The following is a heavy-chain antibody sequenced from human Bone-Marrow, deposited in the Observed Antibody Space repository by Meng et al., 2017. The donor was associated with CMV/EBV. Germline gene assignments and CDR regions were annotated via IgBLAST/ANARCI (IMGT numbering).Heavy chain of an antibody. J-gene: IGHJ4*02. CDR2: ITQNGATT. CDR1: GFTFSNFV. Sequence: GESLKISCAASGFTFSNFVMVWVRQAPGKGLEWVSAITQNGATTSYAESVKGRFTVSRDNSKNTLYLQMDSLRAEDTALYYCAKPKSEVRYLDWWSDSWGQATLVTFSS. D-gene: IGHD3-9*01. CDR3: AKPKSEVRYLDWWSDS. V-gene: IGHV3-23*01.